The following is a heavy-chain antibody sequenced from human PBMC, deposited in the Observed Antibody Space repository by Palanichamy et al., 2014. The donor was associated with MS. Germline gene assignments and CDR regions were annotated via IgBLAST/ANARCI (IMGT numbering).Heavy chain of an antibody. Sequence: VQLQESGPGLVKPSGDPVPHLHRLWRLHQYLLLELDPAAPRKGLEWIGYIYYSGDTNYNPSLKSRVTISVDTSKNQFSLKLSSVTAADTAVYYCARDRPGYCSNGTCYSRYAFHIWGQGTMVTVSS. CDR2: IYYSGDT. V-gene: IGHV4-59*01. J-gene: IGHJ3*02. D-gene: IGHD2-15*01. CDR3: ARDRPGYCSNGTCYSRYAFHI. CDR1: RLHQYLL.